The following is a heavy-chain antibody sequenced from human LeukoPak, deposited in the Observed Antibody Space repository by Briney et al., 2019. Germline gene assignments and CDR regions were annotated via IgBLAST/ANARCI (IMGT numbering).Heavy chain of an antibody. V-gene: IGHV1-18*01. CDR2: ISAYNGNT. D-gene: IGHD1-26*01. CDR1: GYTFTSYG. J-gene: IGHJ4*02. Sequence: ASVRVSCKASGYTFTSYGISWVRQALGQGVEGMGWISAYNGNTNYAQKLQGRVTMTTDTSTSTAYMELRSLRSDDTAVYYCARDPSIVGATNFDYWGQGTLVTVSS. CDR3: ARDPSIVGATNFDY.